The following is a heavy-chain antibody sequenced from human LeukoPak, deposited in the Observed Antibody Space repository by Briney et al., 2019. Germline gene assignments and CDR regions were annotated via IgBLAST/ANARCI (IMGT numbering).Heavy chain of an antibody. CDR3: ARHEGSFPTRHPGFDY. CDR1: GYTLTELS. V-gene: IGHV1-24*01. Sequence: ASVKVSCKVSGYTLTELSMHWVRQAPGKGLEWMGGFDPEDGETIYAQKFQGRVTMTEDTSTDTAYMELSSLRSEDTAVYYCARHEGSFPTRHPGFDYWGQGTLVTVSS. J-gene: IGHJ4*02. D-gene: IGHD3-10*01. CDR2: FDPEDGET.